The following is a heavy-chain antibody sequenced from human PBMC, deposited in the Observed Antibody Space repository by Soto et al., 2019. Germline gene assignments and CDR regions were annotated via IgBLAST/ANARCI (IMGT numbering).Heavy chain of an antibody. D-gene: IGHD5-12*01. J-gene: IGHJ6*02. CDR1: GGTFSSYA. CDR3: ARGGTQKDIVATIRGSYAYGMDV. Sequence: QVQLVQSGAEVKKPGSSVKVSCKASGGTFSSYAISWVRQAPGQGLEWMGGIIPIFGTANYAQKFQGRVTITADESTSTAYMELSSLRSEDLAVYYCARGGTQKDIVATIRGSYAYGMDVWGQGPTVSVSS. CDR2: IIPIFGTA. V-gene: IGHV1-69*01.